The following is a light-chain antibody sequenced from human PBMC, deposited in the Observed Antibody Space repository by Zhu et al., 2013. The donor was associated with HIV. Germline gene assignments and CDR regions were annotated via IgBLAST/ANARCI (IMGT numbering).Light chain of an antibody. CDR1: SSDIGNYDF. Sequence: SALTQPASVSGSPGQSVTISCTGTSSDIGNYDFVSWYQQHPGKVPKLIIYDVNNRPSGVSFRFSGSKSGNTASLTISGLQAEDEADYYCTSYTTSSTLIFGGGTKVTVL. CDR3: TSYTTSSTLI. CDR2: DVN. V-gene: IGLV2-14*03. J-gene: IGLJ2*01.